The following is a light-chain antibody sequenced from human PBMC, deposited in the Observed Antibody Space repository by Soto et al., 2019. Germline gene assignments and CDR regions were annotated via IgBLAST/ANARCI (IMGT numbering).Light chain of an antibody. V-gene: IGKV3-20*01. J-gene: IGKJ5*01. CDR2: AAS. Sequence: EIVLTQSPGTLSLSPGERATLSRRASQSVSSSYLAWYQQKPGKDPRLLISAASSRATGIPDRFSGSGSGTDFTLTISRLEPEDFAVYYCQQYGSSPTFGQGTRLEIK. CDR3: QQYGSSPT. CDR1: QSVSSSY.